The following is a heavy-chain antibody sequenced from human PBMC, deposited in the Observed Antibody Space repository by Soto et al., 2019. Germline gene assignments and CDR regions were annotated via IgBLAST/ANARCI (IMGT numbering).Heavy chain of an antibody. CDR1: GYTFTSYA. D-gene: IGHD6-13*01. V-gene: IGHV1-3*01. Sequence: ASVKVSCKASGYTFTSYAMHWVRQAPGQRLEWMGWINAGNGNTKYSQKFQGRVTITRDTSASTAYMELSSLRSEDTAVYYCARVYSSSSRGLNWFDPWGQGTLVTVSS. CDR2: INAGNGNT. J-gene: IGHJ5*02. CDR3: ARVYSSSSRGLNWFDP.